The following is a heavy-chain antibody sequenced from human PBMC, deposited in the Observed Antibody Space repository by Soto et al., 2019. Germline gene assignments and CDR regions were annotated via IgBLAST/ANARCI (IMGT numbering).Heavy chain of an antibody. CDR2: IYYSGRT. D-gene: IGHD6-13*01. Sequence: SETLSLTCTVSGGSIRDYFWTWIRQPPGKGLEWIGYIYYSGRTNYNPSLKSRVSISVDTSKNHFSLRLRSVTAADTAVYYCARVDRYSSRGYDYWGQGTLVTVSS. V-gene: IGHV4-59*01. CDR3: ARVDRYSSRGYDY. CDR1: GGSIRDYF. J-gene: IGHJ4*02.